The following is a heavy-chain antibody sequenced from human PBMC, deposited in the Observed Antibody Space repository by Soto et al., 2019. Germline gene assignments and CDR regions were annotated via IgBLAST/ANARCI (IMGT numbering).Heavy chain of an antibody. Sequence: GWSLRLSCAASGFTFSNAWMSWVRQAPGKGLEWVGRIKSKTDGGTTDYAAPVKGRFTISRDDSKNTLYLQMNSLKTEDTAVYYCTTGITIFGVAGVDYWRQRTLVTVSS. CDR3: TTGITIFGVAGVDY. J-gene: IGHJ4*02. D-gene: IGHD3-3*01. CDR1: GFTFSNAW. V-gene: IGHV3-15*01. CDR2: IKSKTDGGTT.